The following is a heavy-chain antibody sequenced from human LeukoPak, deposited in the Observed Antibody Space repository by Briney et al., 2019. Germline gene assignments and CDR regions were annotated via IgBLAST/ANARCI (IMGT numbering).Heavy chain of an antibody. CDR1: GFSLSSYA. V-gene: IGHV3-23*01. J-gene: IGHJ4*02. CDR3: AKAPVTSCRGAYCYPFDY. Sequence: PGGSLRLSCAASGFSLSSYAMSRVRQAPGKGLEWVSAISSTDAGTYHADSVRGRFTISRDSSKNTLYLQMNSLRAEDAAVYYCAKAPVTSCRGAYCYPFDYWGQGTLVTVSS. CDR2: ISSTDAGT. D-gene: IGHD2-21*01.